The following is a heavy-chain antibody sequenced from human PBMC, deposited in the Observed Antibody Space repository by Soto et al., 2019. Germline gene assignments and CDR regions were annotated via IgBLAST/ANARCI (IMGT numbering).Heavy chain of an antibody. CDR2: INAGNGNT. D-gene: IGHD2-2*01. J-gene: IGHJ3*02. V-gene: IGHV1-3*01. CDR3: ARAGFCSTTSCSDAFDI. CDR1: GYTFTNYA. Sequence: QVQLVQSGAEVKKPGASVKVSCKASGYTFTNYAMDWVRQAPGQRPEWMAWINAGNGNTKFSQRFQGRVTITRDTSANIAYMELSSLTSEDTAVYYCARAGFCSTTSCSDAFDIWGQGTMVTVSS.